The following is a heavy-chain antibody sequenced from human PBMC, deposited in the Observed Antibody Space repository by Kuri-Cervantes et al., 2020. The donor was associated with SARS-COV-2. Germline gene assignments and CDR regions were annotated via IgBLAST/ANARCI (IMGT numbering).Heavy chain of an antibody. CDR2: IKQDGSEK. Sequence: GESLKISCAASGFTFNTYWMTWVRQAPGKGLESVANIKQDGSEKYYADSVKGRFTISRDNAKNSLYLQMNSLRAEDTAVYYCAREEVVPAAVRGYFYRYGMGVWGQGTTVTVSS. CDR1: GFTFNTYW. J-gene: IGHJ6*02. V-gene: IGHV3-7*04. CDR3: AREEVVPAAVRGYFYRYGMGV. D-gene: IGHD2-2*01.